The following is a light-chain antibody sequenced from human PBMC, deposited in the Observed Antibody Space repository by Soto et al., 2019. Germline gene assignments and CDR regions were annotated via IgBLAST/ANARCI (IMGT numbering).Light chain of an antibody. V-gene: IGKV1-9*01. CDR3: LQHYSYSWT. CDR2: GAS. CDR1: QGISSY. J-gene: IGKJ1*01. Sequence: DIQLTQSLYFLSASVGESVTLTCRASQGISSYLAWYQQKPGKAPKLLIYGASTLQGGVPSRFSGSGSGTEFTLTISGLQPEDFATYFCLQHYSYSWTFGQGTRWIS.